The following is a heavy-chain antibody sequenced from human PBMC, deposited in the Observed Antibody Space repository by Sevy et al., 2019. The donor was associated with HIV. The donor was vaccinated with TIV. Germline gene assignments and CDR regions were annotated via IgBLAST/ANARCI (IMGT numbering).Heavy chain of an antibody. V-gene: IGHV3-23*01. J-gene: IGHJ4*02. CDR3: DGADF. D-gene: IGHD3-10*01. Sequence: GGSLRLSCAASGFDFSSYAMGWVRQAPGKGLEWVSTISGSGYNTHYADSVKGRFTISRDNSKSILYLHMNSLRAEGKAKYYCDGADFWGQGTLVTVSS. CDR1: GFDFSSYA. CDR2: ISGSGYNT.